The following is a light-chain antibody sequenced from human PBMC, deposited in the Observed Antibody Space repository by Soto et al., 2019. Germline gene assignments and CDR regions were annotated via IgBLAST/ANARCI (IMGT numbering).Light chain of an antibody. V-gene: IGKV3-20*01. J-gene: IGKJ1*01. Sequence: EIVLTQSPVTLSLSPGERATLSRSASQRVSSGNLAWYQQKPGLAPRLLIFGATSRAAGIPDRFSGSGSGTDFTLTISRLEPEDFAVYSCHQYGSPPPWTFGQGTRVEIK. CDR1: QRVSSGN. CDR3: HQYGSPPPWT. CDR2: GAT.